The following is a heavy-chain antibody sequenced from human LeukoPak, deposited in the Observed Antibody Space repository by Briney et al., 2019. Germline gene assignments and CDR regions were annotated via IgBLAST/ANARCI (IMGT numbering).Heavy chain of an antibody. CDR3: TTDSLAPRVPDYYGSGSSTDY. D-gene: IGHD3-10*01. CDR2: IKSKTDGGTT. CDR1: GFTFSNAW. Sequence: PGGSLRLSCAASGFTFSNAWMSWVRQAPGKGLEWVGRIKSKTDGGTTDYAAPVKGRFTISRDDSKNTLYLQMNSLKTEDTAVYYCTTDSLAPRVPDYYGSGSSTDYWGQGTLVTVSS. V-gene: IGHV3-15*01. J-gene: IGHJ4*02.